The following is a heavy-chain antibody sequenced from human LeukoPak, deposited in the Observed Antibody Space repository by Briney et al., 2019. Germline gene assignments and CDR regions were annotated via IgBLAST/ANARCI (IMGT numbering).Heavy chain of an antibody. Sequence: PGGSLRLSRTASGLTFSTYWVHWVRQAPGKGLVWVSQIKFDGSLASYADSVKGRFTISRDNAKNTLYLQMNTLGTEDTAVYYCVTGHYDSRMYFDLWGRGTLVTASS. J-gene: IGHJ2*01. CDR2: IKFDGSLA. D-gene: IGHD3-16*01. V-gene: IGHV3-74*01. CDR3: VTGHYDSRMYFDL. CDR1: GLTFSTYW.